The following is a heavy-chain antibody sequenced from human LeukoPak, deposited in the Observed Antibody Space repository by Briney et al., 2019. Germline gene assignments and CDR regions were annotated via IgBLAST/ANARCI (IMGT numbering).Heavy chain of an antibody. CDR3: ARGDYYDGGGRNWFDS. D-gene: IGHD3-16*01. Sequence: PSETLSLTCTVSGGSMSSYYWSFIRQPAGKGLEWIGRIHTSWTTYYNPSLKSRVTMSVDTSRNQFSLRLTSVTAADTAVYYCARGDYYDGGGRNWFDSWGQGTLVTVSS. V-gene: IGHV4-4*07. CDR1: GGSMSSYY. J-gene: IGHJ5*01. CDR2: IHTSWTT.